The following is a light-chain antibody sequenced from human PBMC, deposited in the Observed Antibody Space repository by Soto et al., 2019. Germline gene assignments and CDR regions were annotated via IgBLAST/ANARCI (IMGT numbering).Light chain of an antibody. CDR3: GTWDSSLSANV. V-gene: IGLV1-51*02. J-gene: IGLJ1*01. CDR1: SSNIGERY. CDR2: ENN. Sequence: HSELTQAPSVSAVPGQKVTISCSRSSSNIGERYVSWYLQLPGTAPKLLIYENNKRPSGIPDRFSGSKSGTSATLGITGLQTGDEADYYCGTWDSSLSANVFGTGTKVTVL.